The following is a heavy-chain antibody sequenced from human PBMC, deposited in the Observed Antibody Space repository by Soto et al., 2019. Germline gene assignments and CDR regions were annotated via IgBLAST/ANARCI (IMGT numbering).Heavy chain of an antibody. J-gene: IGHJ4*02. CDR3: ANRWTY. CDR2: ISDSGGST. Sequence: EVQLLESGGDLVEPGGSLRLSCAASGSTFSSYAMNWVRQAPGKGLEWVSGISDSGGSTYYADSVKGRFTISRDNSKNTLYLQMNSLRAEDTAVYYCANRWTYCGQGTLVTVSS. D-gene: IGHD3-3*01. CDR1: GSTFSSYA. V-gene: IGHV3-23*01.